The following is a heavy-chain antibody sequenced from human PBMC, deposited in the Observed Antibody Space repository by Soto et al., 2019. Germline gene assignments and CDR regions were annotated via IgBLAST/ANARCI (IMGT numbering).Heavy chain of an antibody. V-gene: IGHV4-34*01. CDR1: GGSFSGYY. D-gene: IGHD6-19*01. CDR3: ARTIAVAGTGAFDI. CDR2: INHSGST. J-gene: IGHJ3*02. Sequence: SETLSLTCACYGGSFSGYYWILIRQPPGKGLEWIGEINHSGSTNYNPSLKSRVTISVDTSKNQFSLKLSSVTAADTAVYYCARTIAVAGTGAFDIWGQGTMVSVSS.